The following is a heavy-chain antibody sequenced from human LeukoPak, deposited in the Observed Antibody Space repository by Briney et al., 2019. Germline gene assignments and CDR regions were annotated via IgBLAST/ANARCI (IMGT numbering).Heavy chain of an antibody. J-gene: IGHJ4*02. CDR3: ARDRHGYFDY. V-gene: IGHV3-11*01. CDR2: ISHNGETK. D-gene: IGHD6-13*01. CDR1: GFTFSDHY. Sequence: GGSLRLSCAASGFTFSDHYMIWLRQAPGKGLEAISYISHNGETKYYADSVKGRLSISRDNAKSSLYLQMNSLRVEDTAVYYCARDRHGYFDYWGQGTLVTVSS.